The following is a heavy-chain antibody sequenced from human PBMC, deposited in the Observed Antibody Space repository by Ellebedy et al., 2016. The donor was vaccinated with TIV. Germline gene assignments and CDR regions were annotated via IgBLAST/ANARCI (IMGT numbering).Heavy chain of an antibody. V-gene: IGHV3-21*01. CDR3: ARDLGEGQQLVLLLPYFDY. CDR2: IYGSGSGI. Sequence: PGGSLRLSCAASGFTFSTYAMDWVRQTPGKGLECVSGIYGSGSGIFYADSVKGRFAISRDNAKNSLYLQMGGLRAEDTAVYYCARDLGEGQQLVLLLPYFDYWGQGTLVTVSS. CDR1: GFTFSTYA. D-gene: IGHD6-13*01. J-gene: IGHJ4*02.